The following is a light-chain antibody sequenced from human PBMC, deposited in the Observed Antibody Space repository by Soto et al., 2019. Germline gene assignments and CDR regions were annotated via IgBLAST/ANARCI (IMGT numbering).Light chain of an antibody. J-gene: IGLJ1*01. CDR2: DVS. V-gene: IGLV2-14*01. Sequence: QSALTQPASVSGSPGQSITISCTGTSSDVGGYNYVSWHQQHPGKVPKLMIYDVSCRPSGVSNRFSGSKSGNTASLTISGLQAEDEADYYCSSYTTSSTYVFGTGTKLTVL. CDR3: SSYTTSSTYV. CDR1: SSDVGGYNY.